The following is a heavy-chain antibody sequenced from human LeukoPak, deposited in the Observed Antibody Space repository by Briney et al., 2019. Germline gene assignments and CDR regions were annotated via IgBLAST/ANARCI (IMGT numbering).Heavy chain of an antibody. CDR2: ISGGGSII. CDR3: ARDEDSSSWYYYYYYGMDV. J-gene: IGHJ6*02. CDR1: GFPFSTYE. V-gene: IGHV3-48*03. Sequence: GGSLRLSCAASGFPFSTYEMNWVRQAPGKGLEWVLFISGGGSIILYADSVKGRFTISRDNAKNSLYLQMNSLRAEDTAVYYCARDEDSSSWYYYYYYGMDVWGQGTTVTVSS. D-gene: IGHD6-13*01.